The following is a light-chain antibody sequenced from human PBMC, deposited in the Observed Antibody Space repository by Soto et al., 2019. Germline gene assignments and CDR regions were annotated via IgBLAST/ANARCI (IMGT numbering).Light chain of an antibody. V-gene: IGKV3-11*01. J-gene: IGKJ4*01. CDR2: DAS. Sequence: EIVFTQSPATLSLSPGERATLSCRASQSVRGYLAWYQQKPGQAPRLLIYDASNRATGIPARFSGSGSGTDFTLTISSLDPEDSAIYYCQQRSSWPLTLGGGTKVDIK. CDR1: QSVRGY. CDR3: QQRSSWPLT.